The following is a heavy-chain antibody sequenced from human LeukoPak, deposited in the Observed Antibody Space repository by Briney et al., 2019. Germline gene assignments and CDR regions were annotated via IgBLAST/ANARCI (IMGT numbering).Heavy chain of an antibody. CDR3: ARGRVITMVRGVLVY. CDR2: ISSSSSTI. Sequence: PGGSLRLSCAASGFTFSSYSMNWVRQAPGKGLEWVSYISSSSSTIYYADSVKGRFTISRDSAKNSLYLQMNSLRAEDTAVYYCARGRVITMVRGVLVYWGQGTLVTVSS. CDR1: GFTFSSYS. V-gene: IGHV3-48*01. J-gene: IGHJ4*02. D-gene: IGHD3-10*01.